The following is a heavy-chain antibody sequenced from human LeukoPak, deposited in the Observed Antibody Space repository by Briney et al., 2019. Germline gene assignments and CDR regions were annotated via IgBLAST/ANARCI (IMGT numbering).Heavy chain of an antibody. CDR1: GFTFSSYS. J-gene: IGHJ4*01. V-gene: IGHV3-21*01. D-gene: IGHD3-16*02. CDR2: ISSSSSYI. Sequence: PGGSLRLSCAASGFTFSSYSMNWVRQAPGKGLEGVSSISSSSSYIYYADSVRGRFTISRDNAKNSLYPQMNSLRAEDTAVYYCASAHYDYVWGSYRHSNFDYWGXGTLVTVSS. CDR3: ASAHYDYVWGSYRHSNFDY.